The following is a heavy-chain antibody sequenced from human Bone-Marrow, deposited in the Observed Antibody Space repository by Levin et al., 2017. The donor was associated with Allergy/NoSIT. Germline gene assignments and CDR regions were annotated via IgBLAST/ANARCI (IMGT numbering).Heavy chain of an antibody. Sequence: PGGSLRLSCAASGFTFSSYEMNWVRQAPGKGLEWVSYISSSGSTIYYADSVKGRFTISRDNAKNSLYLQMNSLRAEDTAVYYCARTSAPQYCSGGSCYSRVNWFDPWGQGTLVTVSS. CDR2: ISSSGSTI. D-gene: IGHD2-15*01. CDR3: ARTSAPQYCSGGSCYSRVNWFDP. CDR1: GFTFSSYE. V-gene: IGHV3-48*03. J-gene: IGHJ5*02.